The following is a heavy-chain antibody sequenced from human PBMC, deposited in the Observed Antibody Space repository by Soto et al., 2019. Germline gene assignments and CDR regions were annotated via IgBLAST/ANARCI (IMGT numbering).Heavy chain of an antibody. CDR3: ARDVDSGSQSVGIDY. CDR2: IIPIFGTA. V-gene: IGHV1-69*12. CDR1: GGTFSSYA. J-gene: IGHJ4*02. Sequence: QVQLVQSGAEVKKPGSSVKVSCKASGGTFSSYAISWVRQAPGQGLEWMGGIIPIFGTANYAQKFQGRVTITADESTSTAYMELSSRRAEDPAVYYCARDVDSGSQSVGIDYWGQGTLVTVSS. D-gene: IGHD1-26*01.